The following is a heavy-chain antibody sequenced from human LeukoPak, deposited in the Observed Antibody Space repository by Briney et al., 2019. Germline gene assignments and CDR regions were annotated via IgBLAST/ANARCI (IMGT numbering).Heavy chain of an antibody. CDR3: ARVVIGAARPYYYYYMDV. D-gene: IGHD3-16*02. CDR1: GGSISSSNW. Sequence: SETLSLTCAVSGGSISSSNWWSWVRQPPGKGLEWIGEIYHSGSTNYNPSLKSRVTISVDTSKNQFSLKLSSVTAADTAVYYCARVVIGAARPYYYYYMDVWGKGTTVTVSS. CDR2: IYHSGST. J-gene: IGHJ6*03. V-gene: IGHV4-4*02.